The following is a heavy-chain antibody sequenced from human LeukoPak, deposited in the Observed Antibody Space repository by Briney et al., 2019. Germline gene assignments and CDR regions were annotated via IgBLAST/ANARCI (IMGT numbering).Heavy chain of an antibody. CDR3: ARDWGTGDHGPYYNGMDV. J-gene: IGHJ6*02. CDR2: IYSGGST. D-gene: IGHD7-27*01. V-gene: IGHV3-53*01. Sequence: PGGSLRLSCAASGFTVSSNYMSWVRQAPGKGLEWVSVIYSGGSTYYADSVKGRFTISRDNSKNTLYLQMNSLRAEDTAVYYCARDWGTGDHGPYYNGMDVWGQGTTVTVSS. CDR1: GFTVSSNY.